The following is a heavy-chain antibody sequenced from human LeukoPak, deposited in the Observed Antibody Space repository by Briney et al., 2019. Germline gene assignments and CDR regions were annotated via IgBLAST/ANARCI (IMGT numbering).Heavy chain of an antibody. V-gene: IGHV3-30*03. D-gene: IGHD3-22*01. Sequence: GGSLRFSCAASGFTFSSYAMHWVRQAPGKGLEWVAVISYDGSNKDYGDSVKGRFTISRDNSKNTLYLQMNSLRVEDTAVYYCAFPYYFDSSGLDAFDMWGQGTMVTVSS. CDR2: ISYDGSNK. J-gene: IGHJ3*02. CDR1: GFTFSSYA. CDR3: AFPYYFDSSGLDAFDM.